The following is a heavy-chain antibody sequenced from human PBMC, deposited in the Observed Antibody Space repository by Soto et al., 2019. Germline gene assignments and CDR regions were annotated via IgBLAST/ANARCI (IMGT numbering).Heavy chain of an antibody. V-gene: IGHV1-69*01. D-gene: IGHD3-22*01. CDR2: ILPTSVTP. CDR3: ARGYDVNSELDC. CDR1: GGTFRGYA. Sequence: QVQLVQSGAEVKKPGSSVKVSCQASGGTFRGYAISWVRQAPGQGLEWLGGILPTSVTPNYAQKFQGRVTLTADESTNTAYMEVRSLRSGDTAVYYCARGYDVNSELDCWGQGTLVTVSS. J-gene: IGHJ4*02.